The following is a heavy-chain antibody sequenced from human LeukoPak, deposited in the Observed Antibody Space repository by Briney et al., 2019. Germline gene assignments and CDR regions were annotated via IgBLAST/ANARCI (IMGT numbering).Heavy chain of an antibody. D-gene: IGHD2-2*01. CDR2: IYYSGGT. V-gene: IGHV4-39*01. J-gene: IGHJ3*02. CDR3: ASQPAVVVPAASAFGI. Sequence: SETLSLTCTVSGGSISSSSYYWGWIRQPPGKGLEWIGSIYYSGGTYYNPSLKSRVTISVDTSKNQFSLKLSSVTAADTAVYYCASQPAVVVPAASAFGIWGQGTMVTVSS. CDR1: GGSISSSSYY.